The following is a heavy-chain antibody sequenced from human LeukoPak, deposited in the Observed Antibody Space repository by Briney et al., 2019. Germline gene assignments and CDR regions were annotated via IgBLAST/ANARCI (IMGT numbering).Heavy chain of an antibody. V-gene: IGHV3-21*03. CDR1: GFTFSSYS. CDR2: ISSSSSYI. J-gene: IGHJ4*02. CDR3: ARDRWYYYGSGTPYFDY. D-gene: IGHD3-10*01. Sequence: GGSLRLSCAASGFTFSSYSMNWVRQAPGKGLEWVSSISSSSSYIYYADSVKGRFTISRDNAKNSLYLQMNSLRGEDKAVYYCARDRWYYYGSGTPYFDYWGQGTLVTVSS.